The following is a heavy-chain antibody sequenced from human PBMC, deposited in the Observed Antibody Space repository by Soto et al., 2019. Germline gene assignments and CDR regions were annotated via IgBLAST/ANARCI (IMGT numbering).Heavy chain of an antibody. Sequence: QMQLVQSGPEVKKPGSSVKVSCKASGDSFGSYAVSWVRQAPGQGLEWMVAIIPVFGTTNYTQKFQGRVTITADDSTTTAYMELSRLRSDDTAVYYCARETFWRFDPWGPGILVPVSS. CDR1: GDSFGSYA. V-gene: IGHV1-69*01. CDR3: ARETFWRFDP. J-gene: IGHJ5*02. CDR2: IIPVFGTT.